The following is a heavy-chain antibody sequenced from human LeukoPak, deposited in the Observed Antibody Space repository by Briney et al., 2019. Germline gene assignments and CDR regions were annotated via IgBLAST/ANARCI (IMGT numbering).Heavy chain of an antibody. CDR1: GFTFSSYS. J-gene: IGHJ5*02. D-gene: IGHD1-7*01. V-gene: IGHV3-48*04. Sequence: SGGSLRLSCAASGFTFSSYSMNWVRQAPGKGLEWVSYISSSSTIYYADSVKGRFTISRDNAKNSLYLQMNSLRAEDTAVYYCARDKGITGTIQFHPGWFDPWGQGTLVTVSS. CDR2: ISSSSTI. CDR3: ARDKGITGTIQFHPGWFDP.